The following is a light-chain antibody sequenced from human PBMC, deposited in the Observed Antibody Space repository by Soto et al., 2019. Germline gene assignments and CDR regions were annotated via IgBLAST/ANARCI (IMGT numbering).Light chain of an antibody. CDR1: RSNIGSNG. Sequence: QSVLTQAHSASGTPGQRVTISCSGSRSNIGSNGVNWYQHLPGTAPKLLIYTNDQRPSGVPDRFSGSKSGTSASLAISGLQSEDEADYYCAAWHNGLNAYVFGTGTKVTVL. V-gene: IGLV1-44*01. CDR2: TND. CDR3: AAWHNGLNAYV. J-gene: IGLJ1*01.